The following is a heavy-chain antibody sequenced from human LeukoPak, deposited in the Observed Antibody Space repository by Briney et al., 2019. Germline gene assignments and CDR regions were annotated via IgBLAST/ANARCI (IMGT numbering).Heavy chain of an antibody. V-gene: IGHV4-59*01. J-gene: IGHJ3*02. D-gene: IGHD5-18*01. CDR3: ARVSSYGLDAFDI. Sequence: PSETLSLTCTVSGGSISSYYWSWIRQPPGKGLEWIGYIYYSGSTNYNPSLKSRVTISVDTSKNQFSLKLSSVTAADTAVYYCARVSSYGLDAFDIWGQGTMVTVSS. CDR2: IYYSGST. CDR1: GGSISSYY.